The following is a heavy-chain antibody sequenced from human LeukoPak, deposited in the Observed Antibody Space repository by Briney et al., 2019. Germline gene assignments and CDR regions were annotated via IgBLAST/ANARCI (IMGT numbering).Heavy chain of an antibody. CDR2: IDFSSSYI. CDR3: ASPHPAYCSSTSCHSDY. D-gene: IGHD2-2*02. Sequence: KPGGSLRLSCEASGFTFRSYTMNWVRQAPGKGLEWVSSIDFSSSYIYYADSVKGRFTISRDNAKNSLYLQMNSLRAEDTAVYYRASPHPAYCSSTSCHSDYWGQGTLVTVSS. J-gene: IGHJ4*02. CDR1: GFTFRSYT. V-gene: IGHV3-21*01.